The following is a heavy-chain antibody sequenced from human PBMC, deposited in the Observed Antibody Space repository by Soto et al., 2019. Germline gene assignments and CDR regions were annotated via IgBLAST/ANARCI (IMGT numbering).Heavy chain of an antibody. D-gene: IGHD5-12*01. V-gene: IGHV4-30-4*01. Sequence: LSLTCSVSGASIAGGSYYWSWVRQPPGKGLEWIGYIPSRGRPFYNPSLTSRGTISADSSKNQLSLQLTSVTAADTAVYYCVRDQYSGYDFALWGQGNLVTVSS. CDR2: IPSRGRP. J-gene: IGHJ5*02. CDR3: VRDQYSGYDFAL. CDR1: GASIAGGSYY.